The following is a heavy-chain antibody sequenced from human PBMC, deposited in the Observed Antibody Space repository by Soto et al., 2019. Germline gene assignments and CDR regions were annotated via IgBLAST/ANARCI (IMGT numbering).Heavy chain of an antibody. CDR1: GYTFSSYS. D-gene: IGHD6-19*01. CDR2: ISGSSETI. V-gene: IGHV3-48*01. J-gene: IGHJ4*02. CDR3: VRDTPNGWYGFREY. Sequence: EVQLVESGGGLAQPGGSLRLSCAASGYTFSSYSLNWVRQAPGKGLEWVSYISGSSETIYYADSVKGRFTISRDNAKNSLYLQMNSLRAEDTAVYYCVRDTPNGWYGFREYWGQGTLVTVSS.